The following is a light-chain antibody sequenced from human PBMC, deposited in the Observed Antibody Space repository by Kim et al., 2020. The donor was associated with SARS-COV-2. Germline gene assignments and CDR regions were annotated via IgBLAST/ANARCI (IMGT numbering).Light chain of an antibody. Sequence: SPGDRATLSCRARRSVGRHVAGYQKKPGQAPRLLIHGAATRATGIPDRFGGSGSGTEFTLTISSLQSEDVAVYYCQQYDVWPRPFGQGTKVDIK. CDR3: QQYDVWPRP. V-gene: IGKV3-15*01. J-gene: IGKJ1*01. CDR2: GAA. CDR1: RSVGRH.